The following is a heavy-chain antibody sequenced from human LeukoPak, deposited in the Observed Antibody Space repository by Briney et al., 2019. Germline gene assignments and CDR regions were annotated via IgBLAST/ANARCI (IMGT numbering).Heavy chain of an antibody. Sequence: GGSLRLSCVGSGFTFNTYGMTWVRQTPGKGLEWVSTISASGDSRHHADSVKGRFAISRDNSRNTLYLQMNSLRAEDTAVYYCNVWRYGSGSYLFDYWGQGTLVTVSS. CDR2: ISASGDSR. V-gene: IGHV3-23*01. CDR1: GFTFNTYG. D-gene: IGHD3-10*01. CDR3: NVWRYGSGSYLFDY. J-gene: IGHJ4*02.